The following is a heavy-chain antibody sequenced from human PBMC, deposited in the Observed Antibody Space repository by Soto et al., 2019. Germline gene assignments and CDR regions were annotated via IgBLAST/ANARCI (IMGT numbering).Heavy chain of an antibody. D-gene: IGHD3-16*02. CDR2: IYYSGDT. Sequence: SETLSLTCTASGGSISTSSYYWGWIRQPPEKGLDWIGSIYYSGDTYYNPPLKSRVTISVDTSKNQFSLKLSSVTAADAAVYYCARNVPIYDYVGGSYRFNWFDPWGQGTLVTVSS. V-gene: IGHV4-39*01. CDR3: ARNVPIYDYVGGSYRFNWFDP. CDR1: GGSISTSSYY. J-gene: IGHJ5*02.